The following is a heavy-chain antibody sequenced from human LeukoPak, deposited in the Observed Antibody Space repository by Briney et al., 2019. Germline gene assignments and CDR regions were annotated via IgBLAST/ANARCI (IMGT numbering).Heavy chain of an antibody. V-gene: IGHV3-21*01. CDR1: GFTFRNYT. CDR3: ARGSYSYGYDY. CDR2: ISGSSNYI. Sequence: GGSLRLSCAASGFTFRNYTMNWVRQAPGKGLEWVSSISGSSNYIYYADSVEGRFTISRDNAKNSLYLPMNGLRADDTAVYYCARGSYSYGYDYWGQGTLVTVSS. J-gene: IGHJ4*02. D-gene: IGHD5-18*01.